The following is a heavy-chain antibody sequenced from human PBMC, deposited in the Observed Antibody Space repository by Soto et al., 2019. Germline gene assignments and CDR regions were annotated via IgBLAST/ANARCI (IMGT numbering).Heavy chain of an antibody. CDR3: TRETVAGITGLDY. CDR2: ISVSDAFI. J-gene: IGHJ4*02. V-gene: IGHV3-23*01. D-gene: IGHD1-20*01. Sequence: PXGALRLSCAASGFNVGAFAVNWVRQAPGKGLEWVSGISVSDAFIYYADSVRGRFSISRDASENILYLQMNSLRVDDTALYYCTRETVAGITGLDYWGPGTLVTVSS. CDR1: GFNVGAFA.